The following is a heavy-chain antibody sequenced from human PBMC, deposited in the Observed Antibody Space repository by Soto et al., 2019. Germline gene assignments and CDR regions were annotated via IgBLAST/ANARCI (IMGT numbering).Heavy chain of an antibody. CDR3: ARETSQNVYSHYGMDV. CDR1: GGSITSSY. Sequence: SETLSLTCTVSGGSITSSYWSWIRRPPGKGLEWIAYIYDTGISGYTPSTSYNPSLKSRVTISADTSKTHFSLRLTSVTAADTAVYYCARETSQNVYSHYGMDVWGQGTTVTVSS. V-gene: IGHV4-59*12. J-gene: IGHJ6*02. CDR2: IYDTGISGYTPST.